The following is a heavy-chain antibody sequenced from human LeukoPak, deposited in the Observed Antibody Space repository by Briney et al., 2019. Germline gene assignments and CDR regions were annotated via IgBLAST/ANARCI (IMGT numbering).Heavy chain of an antibody. CDR3: ARDPVMTTVTTTGALPDAFDI. Sequence: ESGPALVKPTQTLTLTCTFSGFSLSTSGMCVSWIRQPPGKALEWLALIDWDDDKYYSTSLKTRLTISRDTSKNQVVLTMTNMDPEDTAVYYCARDPVMTTVTTTGALPDAFDIWGQGTMVTVSS. J-gene: IGHJ3*02. V-gene: IGHV2-70*02. D-gene: IGHD4-17*01. CDR2: IDWDDDK. CDR1: GFSLSTSGMC.